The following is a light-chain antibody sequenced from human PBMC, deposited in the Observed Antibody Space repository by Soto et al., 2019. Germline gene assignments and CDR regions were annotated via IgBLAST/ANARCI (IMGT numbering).Light chain of an antibody. CDR1: QTISSW. V-gene: IGKV1-5*03. CDR3: QHYNSYSEA. CDR2: KAS. Sequence: DIQMTQSPSTLSGSVGDGVTIPCRASQTISSWLAWYQQKPGKAPKLMIYKASTLKSGVPSRFSGSGSGTEFTLTISSLQPDDVATYYCQHYNSYSEAFGQGTKVDIK. J-gene: IGKJ1*01.